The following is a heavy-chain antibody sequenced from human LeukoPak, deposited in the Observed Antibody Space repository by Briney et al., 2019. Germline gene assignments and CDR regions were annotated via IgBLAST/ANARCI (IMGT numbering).Heavy chain of an antibody. CDR2: MNPNSGNT. V-gene: IGHV1-8*03. CDR3: ARATQKNYSSSWYSLGY. CDR1: GYTFTSYD. Sequence: GASVKVSCKASGYTFTSYDINWVRQATGQGLEWMGWMNPNSGNTGYAQKFQGRVTITRDTSASTAYMELSSLRSEDMAVYYCARATQKNYSSSWYSLGYWGQGTLVTVSS. D-gene: IGHD6-13*01. J-gene: IGHJ4*02.